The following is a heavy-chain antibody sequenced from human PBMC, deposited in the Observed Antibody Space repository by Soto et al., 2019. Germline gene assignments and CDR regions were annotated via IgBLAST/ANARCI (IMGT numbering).Heavy chain of an antibody. J-gene: IGHJ6*02. CDR2: IIPIFGTA. CDR3: AGAYIVVVPAASMDV. D-gene: IGHD2-2*01. Sequence: SVKVSCKASGGAFSSYAISWVRQAPGQGLEWMGGIIPIFGTANYAQKFQGRVTITADKSTSTAYMELSSLRSEDTAVYYCAGAYIVVVPAASMDVWGQGTTVTVSS. CDR1: GGAFSSYA. V-gene: IGHV1-69*06.